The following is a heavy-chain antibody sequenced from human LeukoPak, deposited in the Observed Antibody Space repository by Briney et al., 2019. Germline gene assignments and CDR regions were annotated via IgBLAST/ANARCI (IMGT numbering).Heavy chain of an antibody. CDR3: ASMAYCGGDCYIDY. D-gene: IGHD2-21*02. J-gene: IGHJ4*02. V-gene: IGHV1-2*02. CDR2: INPNSGGT. Sequence: ASVKVSCKASGGTFSSYAISWVRQAPGQGLEWMGWINPNSGGTNYAQKFQGRVTMTRDTSISTAYMELSRLRSDDTAVYYCASMAYCGGDCYIDYWGQGTLVTVSS. CDR1: GGTFSSYA.